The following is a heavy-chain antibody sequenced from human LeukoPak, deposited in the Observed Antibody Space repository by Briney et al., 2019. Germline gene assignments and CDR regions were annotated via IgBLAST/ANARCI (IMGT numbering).Heavy chain of an antibody. CDR1: GGSLSSGSYY. J-gene: IGHJ3*02. CDR3: AREERGGIWWIAFDI. CDR2: IYTSGST. D-gene: IGHD4/OR15-4a*01. V-gene: IGHV4-61*02. Sequence: SETLSLTCTVSGGSLSSGSYYCSWIRQPAGKGLEWIGRIYTSGSTNYNPSLKSRVTISVDTSKNQFSLKLSSVTAADTAVYYCAREERGGIWWIAFDIWGQETMVTVSS.